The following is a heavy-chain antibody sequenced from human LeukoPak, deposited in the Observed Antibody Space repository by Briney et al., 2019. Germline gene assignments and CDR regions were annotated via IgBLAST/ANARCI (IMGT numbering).Heavy chain of an antibody. CDR2: LYYSGGT. J-gene: IGHJ4*02. Sequence: SETLSLTCSVSGGXISSYSCNWIRQPPGRGLEWIGNLYYSGGTNYNPSLKSRVTMSVDTSKTQLSLTRSSVTAADTAVYYCARHVYRTNGICSDYWGQGTLVTVSS. V-gene: IGHV4-59*08. CDR1: GGXISSYS. D-gene: IGHD2-8*01. CDR3: ARHVYRTNGICSDY.